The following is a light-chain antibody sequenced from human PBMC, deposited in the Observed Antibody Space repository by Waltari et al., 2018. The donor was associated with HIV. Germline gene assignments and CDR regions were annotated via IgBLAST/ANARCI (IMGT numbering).Light chain of an antibody. V-gene: IGLV1-47*01. CDR2: RTN. CDR1: SSNIGSNY. Sequence: QSVLTQPPSASGTPGQRVTISCSGSSSNIGSNYVYWYQQLPGTAPKLLIYRTNQRPSWLPDRFSGSKSGTSASLAITGLRSEDEADYYCAAWDDGLSGPVFGGGTKLTVL. J-gene: IGLJ3*02. CDR3: AAWDDGLSGPV.